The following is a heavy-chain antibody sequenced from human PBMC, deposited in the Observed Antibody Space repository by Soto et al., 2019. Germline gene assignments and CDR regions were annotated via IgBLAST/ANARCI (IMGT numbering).Heavy chain of an antibody. Sequence: GGSLRLCCAASGLTFSSYAMSWVRKAPGKGLEWVSTISGSGGGIYYADSVKGRFTISRDNSKNTLDLQMNSLRAEDTAVYYCAKRNLVVRPPFDYWGQGTLVTVSS. CDR1: GLTFSSYA. J-gene: IGHJ4*02. CDR2: ISGSGGGI. CDR3: AKRNLVVRPPFDY. V-gene: IGHV3-23*01. D-gene: IGHD2-15*01.